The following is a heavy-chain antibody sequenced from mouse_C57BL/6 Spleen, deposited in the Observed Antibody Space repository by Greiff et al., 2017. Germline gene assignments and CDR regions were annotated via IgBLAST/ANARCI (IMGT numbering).Heavy chain of an antibody. J-gene: IGHJ1*03. V-gene: IGHV3-6*01. CDR2: ISYDGSN. CDR3: ARDGTTVVDYWYFDV. CDR1: GYSITSGYY. Sequence: EVKLMESGPGLVKPSQSLSLTCSVTGYSITSGYYWNWIRQFPGNKLEWMGYISYDGSNNYNPSLKNRISITRDTSKNQFFLKLNSVTTEDTATYYCARDGTTVVDYWYFDVWGTGTTVTVSS. D-gene: IGHD1-1*01.